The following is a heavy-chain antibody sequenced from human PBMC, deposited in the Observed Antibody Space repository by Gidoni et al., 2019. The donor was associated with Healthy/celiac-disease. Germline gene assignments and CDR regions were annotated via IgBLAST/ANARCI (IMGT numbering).Heavy chain of an antibody. CDR3: TTDVVYAIRGFDY. V-gene: IGHV3-15*01. CDR2: IKSKTDGGTT. Sequence: EVQLVESGGGLVKPGGSFGFPWAAPEFTSGNAWMSWFRQAPGKGLEWVGRIKSKTDGGTTDYAAPVKGRFTISRDDSKNTLYLQMNSLKTEDTAVYYCTTDVVYAIRGFDYWGQGTLVTVSS. J-gene: IGHJ4*02. CDR1: EFTSGNAW. D-gene: IGHD2-8*02.